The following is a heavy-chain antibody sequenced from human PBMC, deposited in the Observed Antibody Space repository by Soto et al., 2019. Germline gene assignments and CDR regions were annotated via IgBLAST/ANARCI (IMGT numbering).Heavy chain of an antibody. V-gene: IGHV4-34*01. J-gene: IGHJ2*01. CDR3: ARGRVATSRYFDL. Sequence: QVQLQQWGAGLLKPSETLSLTCAVYGGSFSGYYWSWIRQPPGKGLEWIGEINHSGSTNYNPSLKSRVTISVDTSKNQFSLKLSSVTAADTAVYYCARGRVATSRYFDLWGRGTLVTVSS. CDR1: GGSFSGYY. D-gene: IGHD5-12*01. CDR2: INHSGST.